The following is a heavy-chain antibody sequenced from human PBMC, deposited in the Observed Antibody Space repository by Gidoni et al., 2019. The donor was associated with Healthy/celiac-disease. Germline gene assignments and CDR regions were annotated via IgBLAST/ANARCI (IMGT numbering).Heavy chain of an antibody. Sequence: QVQLQQSGPGLVKPSQTLSLTCAISGASVSSNSAAWNWIRQSPSRGLEWLGRTYYRSKWYNDYAVSVKSRITINPDTSKNQFSLQLNSVTPEDTAVYYCARETVVPAASDYYYMDVWGKGTTVTVSS. CDR2: TYYRSKWYN. D-gene: IGHD2-2*01. V-gene: IGHV6-1*01. J-gene: IGHJ6*03. CDR1: GASVSSNSAA. CDR3: ARETVVPAASDYYYMDV.